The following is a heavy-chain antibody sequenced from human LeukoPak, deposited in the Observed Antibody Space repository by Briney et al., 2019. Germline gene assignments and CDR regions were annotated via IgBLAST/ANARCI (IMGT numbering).Heavy chain of an antibody. CDR1: GGAISSTGYY. J-gene: IGHJ4*02. Sequence: KPSETLSLTCNVSGGAISSTGYYWGWIRQPPGKGLEWIGSIYYSGSTYYNPSLKSRVTISVDTSHNQFSLKLNSVTAADTALYYCARHPPYGSRNWGAYYFDSWGQGTLVTVSS. CDR3: ARHPPYGSRNWGAYYFDS. CDR2: IYYSGST. V-gene: IGHV4-39*01. D-gene: IGHD3-10*01.